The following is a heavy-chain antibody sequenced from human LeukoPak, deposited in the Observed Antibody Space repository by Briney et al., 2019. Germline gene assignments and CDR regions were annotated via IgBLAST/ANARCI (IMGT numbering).Heavy chain of an antibody. Sequence: SETLSLTCNVSGGSINSITYYWGWIRQPPGKGLEWIGEINHSGSTNYNPSLKSRVTISVDTSKNQFSLKLSSVTAADTAVYYCARVKTFLLAARTSRNTFDYWGQGTLVTVSS. V-gene: IGHV4-39*07. CDR1: GGSINSITYY. CDR2: INHSGST. J-gene: IGHJ4*02. CDR3: ARVKTFLLAARTSRNTFDY. D-gene: IGHD6-6*01.